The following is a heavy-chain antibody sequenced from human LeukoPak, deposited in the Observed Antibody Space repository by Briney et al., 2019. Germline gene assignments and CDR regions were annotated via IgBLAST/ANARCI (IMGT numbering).Heavy chain of an antibody. CDR3: ARAPARSYHYYYYGMDV. V-gene: IGHV4-34*01. J-gene: IGHJ6*04. CDR1: CGSFSGYH. Sequence: SETLSLTCAVYCGSFSGYHWSWIRQPPGKGLEWIGESNHSGSTNYNPSLKSRVTISVDTSKNQFSLKLSSVTAADTAVYYCARAPARSYHYYYYGMDVWGKGTTVTVSS. CDR2: SNHSGST.